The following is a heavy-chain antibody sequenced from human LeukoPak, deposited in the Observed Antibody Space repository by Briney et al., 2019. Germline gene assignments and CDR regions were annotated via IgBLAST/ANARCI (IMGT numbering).Heavy chain of an antibody. CDR2: IYYSGST. J-gene: IGHJ5*02. CDR1: GGSISSYY. D-gene: IGHD6-13*01. V-gene: IGHV4-59*01. Sequence: PSGTLSLTCTVSGGSISSYYWSWIRQPPGKGLEWIGYIYYSGSTNYNPSLKSRVTISVDTSKNQFSLKLSSVTAADTAVYYCARRSIAAAGRANWFDPWGQGTLVTVSS. CDR3: ARRSIAAAGRANWFDP.